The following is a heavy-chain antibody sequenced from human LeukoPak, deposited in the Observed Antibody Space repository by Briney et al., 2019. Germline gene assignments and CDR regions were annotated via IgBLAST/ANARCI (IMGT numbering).Heavy chain of an antibody. CDR2: IRHIRSNK. CDR1: GFRFNNYA. D-gene: IGHD3/OR15-3a*01. CDR3: AKDRDWTIDY. J-gene: IGHJ4*02. Sequence: QPGGSLRLSCAASGFRFNNYAMHWVRRAPGKAREGVAFIRHIRSNKYYSDSVKGRLTISRDNSKNTLYAQMNRLRTEDMAVYYCAKDRDWTIDYWGQGSLVTVSP. V-gene: IGHV3-30*02.